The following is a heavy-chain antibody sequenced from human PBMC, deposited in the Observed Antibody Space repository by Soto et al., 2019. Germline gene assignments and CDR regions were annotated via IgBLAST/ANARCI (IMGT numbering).Heavy chain of an antibody. D-gene: IGHD1-1*01. J-gene: IGHJ4*02. CDR2: INHSGST. V-gene: IGHV4-34*01. CDR1: GGSFSGYY. CDR3: ARARGTGLFDY. Sequence: QVQLQQWGAGLLKPSETLSLTCAVYGGSFSGYYWSWIRQPPGKGLEWIGEINHSGSTNYNPSLKSRVTISVDTSKNQFSLKLSSVTAADTAVYYCARARGTGLFDYWGQGTLVTVSS.